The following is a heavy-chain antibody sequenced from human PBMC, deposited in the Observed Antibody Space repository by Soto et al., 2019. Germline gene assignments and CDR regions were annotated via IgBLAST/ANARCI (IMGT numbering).Heavy chain of an antibody. V-gene: IGHV4-59*08. CDR3: ARPRYSGYDSLDD. CDR1: GGSISSYY. Sequence: SETLSLTCTVSGGSISSYYWSWIRQPPGKGLEWIGYIYYSGSTNYNPSHKSRVTISVDTSKNQFSLKLSSVTAADTAVYYCARPRYSGYDSLDDWGQGTLVTVSS. D-gene: IGHD5-12*01. CDR2: IYYSGST. J-gene: IGHJ4*02.